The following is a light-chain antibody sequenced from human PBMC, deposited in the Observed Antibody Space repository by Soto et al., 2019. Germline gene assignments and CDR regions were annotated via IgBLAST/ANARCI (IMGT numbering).Light chain of an antibody. CDR1: SSDVGGYNY. CDR3: TSYAGSNNFVL. CDR2: EVS. J-gene: IGLJ2*01. Sequence: QSVLTQPPSASGSPGQSVTISCTGTSSDVGGYNYVSWYQQHPGKAPKLMIYEVSKRPSGVPDRFSGSRSGNTASLTVSGLQGEDEAVYYCTSYAGSNNFVLFGGGTKLTVL. V-gene: IGLV2-8*01.